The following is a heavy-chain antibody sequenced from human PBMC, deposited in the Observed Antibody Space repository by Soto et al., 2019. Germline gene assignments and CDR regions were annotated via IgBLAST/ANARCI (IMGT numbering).Heavy chain of an antibody. Sequence: QVQLVESGGGVVQPGRSLRLSCAASGFTFSSYGMHWVRQAPGKGLEWVAVISYDGSNKYYADSVKGRFTISRDNSKNTLYLQMNSLRAEDTAVYYCAKATIRYSSSSKSVYYYYYGMDVWGQGTTVTVSS. V-gene: IGHV3-30*18. J-gene: IGHJ6*02. CDR2: ISYDGSNK. D-gene: IGHD6-6*01. CDR3: AKATIRYSSSSKSVYYYYYGMDV. CDR1: GFTFSSYG.